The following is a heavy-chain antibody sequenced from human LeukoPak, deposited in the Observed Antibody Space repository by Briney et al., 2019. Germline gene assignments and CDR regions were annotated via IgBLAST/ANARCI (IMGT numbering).Heavy chain of an antibody. J-gene: IGHJ6*02. D-gene: IGHD4-23*01. V-gene: IGHV1-46*01. CDR3: ARPQEVTSASYYYALDV. CDR2: CHPGGDSI. Sequence: GASVKVSFKSSGYTFTSHLVHWVRQAPGQGLELMGVCHPGGDSITYSQKFQGRVPLTRDTSSSTAYMDLRSLRSEDTAVYFCARPQEVTSASYYYALDVWGQGTTVTVSS. CDR1: GYTFTSHL.